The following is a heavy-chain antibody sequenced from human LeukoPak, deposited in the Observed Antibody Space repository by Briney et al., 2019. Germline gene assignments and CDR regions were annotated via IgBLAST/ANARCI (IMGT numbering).Heavy chain of an antibody. Sequence: ASVKVSCKASGYTFTSYAMNWVRQAPGQGLEWMGWINTNTGNPTYAQGFTGRFVFPLDTSVSTAYLQISSLKAEDTAVYYCARGDFWSGRDYYYYYMDVWGKGTTVTVSS. J-gene: IGHJ6*03. CDR3: ARGDFWSGRDYYYYYMDV. CDR2: INTNTGNP. V-gene: IGHV7-4-1*02. D-gene: IGHD3-3*01. CDR1: GYTFTSYA.